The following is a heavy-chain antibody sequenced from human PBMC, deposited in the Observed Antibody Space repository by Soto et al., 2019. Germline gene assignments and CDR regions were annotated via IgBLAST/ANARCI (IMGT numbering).Heavy chain of an antibody. V-gene: IGHV1-2*02. CDR2: IHPNSGVT. CDR3: ARARLTTLELDKTY. J-gene: IGHJ4*02. CDR1: RYTFTDYY. D-gene: IGHD1-1*01. Sequence: ASVKVSYKASRYTFTDYYIHWVRQSPGQGLEWMGWIHPNSGVTKFPQKFQGRVIMTRDTSISTVYMELSRLTSDDTAVYYCARARLTTLELDKTYWGQTTPFTLSS.